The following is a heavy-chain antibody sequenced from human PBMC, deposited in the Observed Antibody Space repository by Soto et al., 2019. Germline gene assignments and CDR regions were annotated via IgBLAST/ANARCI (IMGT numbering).Heavy chain of an antibody. V-gene: IGHV1-3*01. CDR1: GYTFTSYA. CDR3: ARVGYCSSTSCYAWFDP. D-gene: IGHD2-2*01. J-gene: IGHJ5*02. CDR2: INAGNGNT. Sequence: QVQLVQSGAEVKKPGASVKVSCKASGYTFTSYAMHWVCQAPGQRLEWMGWINAGNGNTKYSQKFQGRVTITRDTSASTAYMELSSLRSEDTAVYYCARVGYCSSTSCYAWFDPWGQGTLFTVSS.